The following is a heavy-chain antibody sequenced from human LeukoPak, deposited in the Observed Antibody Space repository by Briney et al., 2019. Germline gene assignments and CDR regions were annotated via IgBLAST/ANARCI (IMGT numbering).Heavy chain of an antibody. CDR1: GFTFSNYN. CDR2: LSSSSNTI. CDR3: ATESGTYSGTCFDY. V-gene: IGHV3-48*01. J-gene: IGHJ4*02. D-gene: IGHD1-26*01. Sequence: GGSLRLSCAASGFTFSNYNMSWVRQAPGKGLEWVSYLSSSSNTIYYADSVKGRFTISRDNAKNSLYLQMNSLRAEDTAVYYCATESGTYSGTCFDYWGQGTLVTVSS.